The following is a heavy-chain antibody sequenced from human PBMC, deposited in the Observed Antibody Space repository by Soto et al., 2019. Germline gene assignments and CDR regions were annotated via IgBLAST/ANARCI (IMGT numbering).Heavy chain of an antibody. Sequence: WGSLRLSCAVAGFTFRSRTINWVREATGKGLEWVSSISPSTSHIYYADSVKGRFTISRDNAKNSLFLQMNSLRAEDTAVYYCSGCSGGACHQNYGMDVWGQGTTVTVS. J-gene: IGHJ6*02. V-gene: IGHV3-21*01. CDR1: GFTFRSRT. D-gene: IGHD2-15*01. CDR3: SGCSGGACHQNYGMDV. CDR2: ISPSTSHI.